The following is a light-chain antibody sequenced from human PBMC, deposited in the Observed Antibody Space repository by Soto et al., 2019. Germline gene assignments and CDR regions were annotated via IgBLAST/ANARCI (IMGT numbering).Light chain of an antibody. CDR2: EVS. V-gene: IGLV2-14*03. J-gene: IGLJ3*02. CDR1: RSDVGGFNY. Sequence: QSVLTQPASVSGSPGQSITISCTGTRSDVGGFNYVSWYQQHPGKAPKLMIYEVSNRPSGVSDRFSGSKSASTASLTISGLQAEDEADYYCGSYTSDTTGVFGGGTKLTVL. CDR3: GSYTSDTTGV.